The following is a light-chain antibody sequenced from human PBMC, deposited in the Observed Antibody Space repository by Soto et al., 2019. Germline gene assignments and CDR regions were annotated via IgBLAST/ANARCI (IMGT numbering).Light chain of an antibody. V-gene: IGLV2-14*01. J-gene: IGLJ1*01. Sequence: QSVLTQPASVSGSPGQSITISCTGTSSDGGGYNYVSWYQQHPGKAPKLMIYDVSNRPSGVSNRFSGSKSGNTASLTISGLQAEDEADYYCSSYPSRRTLNYVFGTGTKATVL. CDR3: SSYPSRRTLNYV. CDR2: DVS. CDR1: SSDGGGYNY.